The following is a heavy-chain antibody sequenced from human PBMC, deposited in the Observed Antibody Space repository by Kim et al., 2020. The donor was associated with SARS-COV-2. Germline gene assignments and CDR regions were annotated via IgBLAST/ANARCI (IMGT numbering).Heavy chain of an antibody. J-gene: IGHJ4*02. CDR1: GGSFSGYY. V-gene: IGHV4-34*01. CDR3: ARRPAAFDW. Sequence: SETLSLTCAVYGGSFSGYYWSWIRQAPGQGLEWIGEIDHSGETYHSPSLKSRVIISVDTSKNQFSLRLTVTAADTAVYYCARRPAAFDWWGQGTPVIVS. CDR2: IDHSGET. D-gene: IGHD6-25*01.